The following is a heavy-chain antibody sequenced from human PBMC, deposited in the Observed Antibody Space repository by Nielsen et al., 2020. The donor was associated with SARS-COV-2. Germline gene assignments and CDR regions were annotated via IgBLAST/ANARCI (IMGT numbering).Heavy chain of an antibody. Sequence: GESLKISCAASGFTFSDYYMSWIRQAPGKGLEWVSYISSSSSYTNYADSVKGRFTISRDNAKNSLYLQMNSLRAEDTAVYYCARWGGSYLGYWGQGTLVTVSS. J-gene: IGHJ4*02. D-gene: IGHD1-26*01. CDR1: GFTFSDYY. CDR2: ISSSSSYT. CDR3: ARWGGSYLGY. V-gene: IGHV3-11*06.